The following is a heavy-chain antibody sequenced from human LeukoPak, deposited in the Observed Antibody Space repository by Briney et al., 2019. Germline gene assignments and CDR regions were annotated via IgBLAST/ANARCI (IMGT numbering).Heavy chain of an antibody. J-gene: IGHJ6*03. CDR2: INPNSGGT. D-gene: IGHD6-13*01. Sequence: GASVKVSCKASGYTFTGYYMHWVRQAPGQGLEWMGWINPNSGGTNYAQKFQGRVTMTRDTSISTAYMELSRLRSDDTAVYYCAREDTAAAGKEAGGGYYYYYMDVWGKGTTVTVSS. CDR1: GYTFTGYY. CDR3: AREDTAAAGKEAGGGYYYYYMDV. V-gene: IGHV1-2*02.